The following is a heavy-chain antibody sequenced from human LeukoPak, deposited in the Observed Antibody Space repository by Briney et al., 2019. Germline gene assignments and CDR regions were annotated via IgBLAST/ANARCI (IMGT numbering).Heavy chain of an antibody. J-gene: IGHJ4*02. CDR1: GFTFSSYG. CDR2: IWYDGSNK. D-gene: IGHD6-13*01. V-gene: IGHV3-33*01. Sequence: GRSLRLFCAASGFTFSSYGMHWVRQAPGKGLEWVAVIWYDGSNKYYADSVKGRFTISRDNSKNTLYLQMNSLRAEDTAVYYCARDRGSAAAGTNRVVRLDYWGQGTLVTVSS. CDR3: ARDRGSAAAGTNRVVRLDY.